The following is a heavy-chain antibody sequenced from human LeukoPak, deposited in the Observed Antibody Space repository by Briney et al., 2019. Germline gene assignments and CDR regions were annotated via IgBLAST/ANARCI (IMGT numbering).Heavy chain of an antibody. D-gene: IGHD4-17*01. CDR1: GDSISSTGYY. J-gene: IGHJ5*02. Sequence: SETLSLTCTVSGDSISSTGYYWGWIRQPPGKGLEWLASMYHSGSTYYNPSLKSRVTISVDTSKNQLSLKLSSVTAADTSIYYCARHEHSASFYGLSWFDPWGQGTLVTVSS. CDR3: ARHEHSASFYGLSWFDP. CDR2: MYHSGST. V-gene: IGHV4-39*01.